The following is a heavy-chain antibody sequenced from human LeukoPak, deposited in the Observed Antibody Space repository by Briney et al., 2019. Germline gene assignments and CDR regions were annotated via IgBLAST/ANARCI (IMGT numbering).Heavy chain of an antibody. D-gene: IGHD3-3*01. CDR3: ARDPPITIFGVVHPTFDY. Sequence: GSSVKVSCKASGGTFSSYAISWVRQAPGQRLEWMGWINAGNGNTKYSQKFQGRVTITRDTSASTAYMELSSLRSEDTAVYYCARDPPITIFGVVHPTFDYWGQGTLVTVSS. V-gene: IGHV1-3*01. J-gene: IGHJ4*02. CDR2: INAGNGNT. CDR1: GGTFSSYA.